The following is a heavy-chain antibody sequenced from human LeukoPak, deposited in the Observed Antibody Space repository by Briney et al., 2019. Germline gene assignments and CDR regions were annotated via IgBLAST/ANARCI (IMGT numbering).Heavy chain of an antibody. D-gene: IGHD3-22*01. J-gene: IGHJ3*02. CDR1: GFTFSSYW. Sequence: GGSLRLSCAASGFTFSSYWMSWVRQAPGKGLERVANIKQDGSEKYYVDSVKGRFTISRDNAKNSLYLQMNSLRAEDTAVYYCANDGAYYDSSTDAFDIWGQGTMVTVSS. V-gene: IGHV3-7*03. CDR3: ANDGAYYDSSTDAFDI. CDR2: IKQDGSEK.